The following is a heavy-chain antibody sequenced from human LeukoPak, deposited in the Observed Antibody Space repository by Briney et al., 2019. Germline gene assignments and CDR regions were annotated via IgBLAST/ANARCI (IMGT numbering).Heavy chain of an antibody. V-gene: IGHV1-69*13. Sequence: SVRVSCKASGGTFSNYTFTWVRQAPGQGLEWMGGIIPAFGIATYAQKFQGRVTITADESTSTGYMELSSLRSEDTAVYYCARVSNYDLLTGYFDFWGQGTLVTVSS. CDR2: IIPAFGIA. J-gene: IGHJ4*02. CDR1: GGTFSNYT. CDR3: ARVSNYDLLTGYFDF. D-gene: IGHD3-9*01.